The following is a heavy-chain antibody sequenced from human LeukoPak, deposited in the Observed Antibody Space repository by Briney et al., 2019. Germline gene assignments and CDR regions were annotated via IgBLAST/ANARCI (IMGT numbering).Heavy chain of an antibody. CDR2: IYYSGTT. J-gene: IGHJ1*01. Sequence: PSETLSLTCTLSVVSITTYYWSCGRQPPGKGPEWIGYIYYSGTTNYNPSLKSRVSISIDTSKAQLSLKLNSVTAADTSVYYCAMRYSIGWYGVFQECGQGTLVTVSS. D-gene: IGHD6-19*01. V-gene: IGHV4-59*01. CDR3: AMRYSIGWYGVFQE. CDR1: VVSITTYY.